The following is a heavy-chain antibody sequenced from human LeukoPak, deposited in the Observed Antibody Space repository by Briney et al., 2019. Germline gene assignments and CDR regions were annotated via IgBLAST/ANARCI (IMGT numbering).Heavy chain of an antibody. CDR2: ISGSGGST. V-gene: IGHV3-23*01. CDR3: AKDSSSWYWFFDY. CDR1: GFTFSDYY. J-gene: IGHJ4*02. Sequence: GGSLRLSCAASGFTFSDYYMSWIRQAPGKGLEWVSAISGSGGSTYYADSVKGRFTISRDNSKNTLYLQMNSLRAEDTAVYYCAKDSSSWYWFFDYWGQGTLVTVSS. D-gene: IGHD6-13*01.